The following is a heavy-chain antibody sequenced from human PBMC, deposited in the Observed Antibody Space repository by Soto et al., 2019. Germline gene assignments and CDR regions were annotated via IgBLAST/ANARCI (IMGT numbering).Heavy chain of an antibody. D-gene: IGHD5-18*01. J-gene: IGHJ4*02. Sequence: QVQLVESGGGVVQPGRSLRLSCAASGFTFSSSGMHWVRQAPGKGLEWVAVISYDGSNKYYADSVKGRFTISRDNSKNTLYLQMNSLRAEDTAVYYCAKDSPRLWSFDYWGQGTLVTVSS. CDR3: AKDSPRLWSFDY. CDR2: ISYDGSNK. CDR1: GFTFSSSG. V-gene: IGHV3-30*18.